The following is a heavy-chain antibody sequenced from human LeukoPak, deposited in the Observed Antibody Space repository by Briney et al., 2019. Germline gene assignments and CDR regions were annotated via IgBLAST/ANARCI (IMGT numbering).Heavy chain of an antibody. CDR3: ARAMGPSSSLGY. J-gene: IGHJ4*02. CDR1: GFTFSSYA. D-gene: IGHD6-6*01. Sequence: GGSLRLSCAASGFTFSSYAMHWVRQAPGKGLEWVAVISYDGSNKYYADSVKGRFTISRDNSKNTLYLQMNSLRAEDTAVYYCARAMGPSSSLGYWGQGTLVTVSS. CDR2: ISYDGSNK. V-gene: IGHV3-30-3*01.